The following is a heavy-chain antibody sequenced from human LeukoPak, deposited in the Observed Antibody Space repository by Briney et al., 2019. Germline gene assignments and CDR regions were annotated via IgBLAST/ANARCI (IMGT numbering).Heavy chain of an antibody. V-gene: IGHV3-23*01. CDR3: AKIWRAGITMIVVALDP. CDR2: ISGSGGST. J-gene: IGHJ5*02. Sequence: QAGGSLRLSCAASGFTFSSYAMSWVRQAPGKGLEWVSAISGSGGSTYYADSVKGRFTISRDNSKNTLYLQMNSLRAEDTAVYYCAKIWRAGITMIVVALDPWGQGTLVTVSS. D-gene: IGHD3-22*01. CDR1: GFTFSSYA.